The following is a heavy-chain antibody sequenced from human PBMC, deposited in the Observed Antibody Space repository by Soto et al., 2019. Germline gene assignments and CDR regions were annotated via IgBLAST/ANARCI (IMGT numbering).Heavy chain of an antibody. CDR1: GYTFTSYG. J-gene: IGHJ6*02. D-gene: IGHD6-25*01. CDR2: ISAYNGNT. Sequence: QVQLVQSGAEVKKPGASVKVSCKASGYTFTSYGISWVRQAPGQGLEWMGWISAYNGNTNYAQKLQGRVTMTTDTSTSTAYMELRSPRSDDTAVYYCARDGMRLKYYYYGMDVWGQGTTVTVSS. CDR3: ARDGMRLKYYYYGMDV. V-gene: IGHV1-18*01.